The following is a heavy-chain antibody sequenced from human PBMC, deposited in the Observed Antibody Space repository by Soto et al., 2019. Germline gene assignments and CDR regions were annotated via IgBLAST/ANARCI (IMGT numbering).Heavy chain of an antibody. J-gene: IGHJ4*02. CDR3: ARVGSSGPDY. D-gene: IGHD3-22*01. Sequence: QVQLVESGGGVVQPGRSLRLSCAASGFTFSSYAMHWVRQAPGKGLEWVAVISYDGSNKYYADSVKGRFTISRDNSKNTLYLQMNSLRAEDTAVYCCARVGSSGPDYWGQGTVVTVSS. CDR2: ISYDGSNK. CDR1: GFTFSSYA. V-gene: IGHV3-30-3*01.